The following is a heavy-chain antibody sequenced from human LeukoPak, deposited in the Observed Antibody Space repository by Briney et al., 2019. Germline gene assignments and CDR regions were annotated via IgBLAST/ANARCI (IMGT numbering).Heavy chain of an antibody. D-gene: IGHD6-19*01. CDR1: GFTFSSYA. Sequence: GGSLRLSCAASGFTFSSYAMSWVRQAPGKGLEWVSAISGSGGSTYYADSVKGRFTISRDNSKNTLYLQMNSLRAEDTAVYYCAKDLPSPYSSGRPFDYWGQGTLVTVSS. V-gene: IGHV3-23*01. J-gene: IGHJ4*02. CDR3: AKDLPSPYSSGRPFDY. CDR2: ISGSGGST.